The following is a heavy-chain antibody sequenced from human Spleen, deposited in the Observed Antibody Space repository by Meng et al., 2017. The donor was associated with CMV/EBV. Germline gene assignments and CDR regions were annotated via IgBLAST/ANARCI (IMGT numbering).Heavy chain of an antibody. D-gene: IGHD1-26*01. CDR2: ISNSGLT. CDR3: ARVRVGATNLGDY. Sequence: SETLSLIRTVFGVSITTFYFSSIRQSPGKGLEWIGYISNSGLTNFSPSLRSRVSMSVDTSKNRFSLKLTSVTAADTAVYYCARVRVGATNLGDYWGQGTPVTVSS. V-gene: IGHV4-59*12. J-gene: IGHJ4*02. CDR1: GVSITTFY.